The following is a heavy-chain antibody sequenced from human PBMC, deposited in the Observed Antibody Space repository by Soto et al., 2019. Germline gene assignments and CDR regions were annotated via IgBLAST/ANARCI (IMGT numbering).Heavy chain of an antibody. J-gene: IGHJ4*02. CDR2: MNPYSGNT. CDR3: TRGQGNH. Sequence: QVQLVQSGAEVKKPGASVKVSCKASGYTFTSYDIYWVRQATGQGLEWMGWMNPYSGNTGFVEKFQDRVAMTRDISTNTAYLELSSLRSEDTAVYYCTRGQGNHWGQGSLVTVSS. CDR1: GYTFTSYD. V-gene: IGHV1-8*01.